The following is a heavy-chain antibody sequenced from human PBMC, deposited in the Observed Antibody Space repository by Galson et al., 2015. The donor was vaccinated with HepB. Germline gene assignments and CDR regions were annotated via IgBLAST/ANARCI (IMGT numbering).Heavy chain of an antibody. V-gene: IGHV3-23*01. CDR1: GFTFSSYA. CDR2: ISGSGGST. CDR3: AKDHYYGSGSYLYYFDY. Sequence: SLRLSCAASGFTFSSYAMSWVRQAPGKGLEWVSAISGSGGSTYYADSVKGRFTISRDNSKNTLYLQMNSLRAEDTAVYYCAKDHYYGSGSYLYYFDYWGQGTLVTVSS. D-gene: IGHD3-10*01. J-gene: IGHJ4*02.